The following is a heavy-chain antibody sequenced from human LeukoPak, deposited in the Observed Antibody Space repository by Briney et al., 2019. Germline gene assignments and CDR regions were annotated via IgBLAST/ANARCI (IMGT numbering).Heavy chain of an antibody. Sequence: HPGGSLRLSCAASGFTFSSYTMNWVRQALGQGLEWVSTISDPHSGSETHYADSVQGRFTISGDDSQNMVYLQMDRLIAEDTAVYYCTTRLRNHFDYWGQGTQVTVSS. CDR1: GFTFSSYT. D-gene: IGHD5-12*01. V-gene: IGHV3-23*01. CDR3: TTRLRNHFDY. CDR2: ISDPHSGSET. J-gene: IGHJ4*02.